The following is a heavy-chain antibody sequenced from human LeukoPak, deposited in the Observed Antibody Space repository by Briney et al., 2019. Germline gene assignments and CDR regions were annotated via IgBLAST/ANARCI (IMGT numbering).Heavy chain of an antibody. CDR1: GVTFSSYA. Sequence: GASVKVSCKASGVTFSSYAISWVRQAPGQGLEWMGGIIPIFGTANYAQKFQGRVTITADESTSTAYMELSSLRSEDTAVYYCARDGSYYDSSGLYYYYYGMDVWGQGTTVTVSS. D-gene: IGHD3-22*01. CDR3: ARDGSYYDSSGLYYYYYGMDV. V-gene: IGHV1-69*13. J-gene: IGHJ6*02. CDR2: IIPIFGTA.